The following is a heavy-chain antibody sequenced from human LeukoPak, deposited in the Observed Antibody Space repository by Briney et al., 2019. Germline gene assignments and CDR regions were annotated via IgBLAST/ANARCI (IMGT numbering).Heavy chain of an antibody. J-gene: IGHJ6*03. CDR2: IIPVFGTA. CDR1: GGTFSSYA. D-gene: IGHD2-2*01. Sequence: GASVKVSCKASGGTFSSYAISWVRQAPGQGLEWMGGIIPVFGTANYAQKFLGRVTITADESTSTAYMELSNLRSEDTAVYYCARDLVVIVPTAISYYYYMDAWGKGTTVTVSS. V-gene: IGHV1-69*13. CDR3: ARDLVVIVPTAISYYYYMDA.